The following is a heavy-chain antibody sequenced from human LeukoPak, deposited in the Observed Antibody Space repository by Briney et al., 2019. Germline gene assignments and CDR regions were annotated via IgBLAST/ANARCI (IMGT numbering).Heavy chain of an antibody. CDR3: ALSPLDYYDSSGYYRREVDY. J-gene: IGHJ4*02. Sequence: PSETLSLTCTVSGGSLSSSSYYWGWIRQPPGKGLEWIGTIFYSGSTNYNPSLKSRVTISVDTSKNQFSLKLSSVTAADTAVYYCALSPLDYYDSSGYYRREVDYWGQGTLVTVSS. V-gene: IGHV4-39*07. CDR2: IFYSGST. D-gene: IGHD3-22*01. CDR1: GGSLSSSSYY.